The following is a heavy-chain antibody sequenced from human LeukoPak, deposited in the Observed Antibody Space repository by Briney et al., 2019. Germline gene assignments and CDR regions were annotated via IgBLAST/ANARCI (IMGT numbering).Heavy chain of an antibody. CDR2: IKQDGSEK. CDR3: ARDLHTIFGVVITREVFLDY. CDR1: GFTLSSYW. J-gene: IGHJ4*02. Sequence: GGSLRLSCAASGFTLSSYWMSWVRQAPGKGLEWVANIKQDGSEKYYVDSVKGRFTISRDNAKNSLYLQMNSLRAEDTAVYYCARDLHTIFGVVITREVFLDYWGQGTLVTVSS. V-gene: IGHV3-7*01. D-gene: IGHD3-3*01.